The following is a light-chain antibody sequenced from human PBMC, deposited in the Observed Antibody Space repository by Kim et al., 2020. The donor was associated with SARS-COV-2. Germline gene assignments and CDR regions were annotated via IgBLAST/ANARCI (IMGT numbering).Light chain of an antibody. CDR2: GAS. Sequence: ETVLTQSPGTLSLPPGERATLSCRASQSIRSNYIALYQQKRGQAPRVLIYGASTRATGIPDRFSGSGSGTDFTLTVSRLEPEDSAVYYCHQYVYSPWTFGQGTRVEIK. CDR3: HQYVYSPWT. V-gene: IGKV3-20*01. CDR1: QSIRSNY. J-gene: IGKJ1*01.